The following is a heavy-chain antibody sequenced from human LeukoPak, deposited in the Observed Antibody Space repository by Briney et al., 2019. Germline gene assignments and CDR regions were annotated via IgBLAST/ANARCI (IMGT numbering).Heavy chain of an antibody. CDR1: GFTFSSYG. J-gene: IGHJ4*02. CDR3: ARTYHYDSSSYPRPFDY. V-gene: IGHV3-30*02. D-gene: IGHD3-22*01. CDR2: IRYDGNIK. Sequence: GGSLRLSCAASGFTFSSYGIYSVRQAPGKGLGWVAFIRYDGNIKYYADSVKGRFTISRDNSKNTLCLQLNSLRAEDTAVYYCARTYHYDSSSYPRPFDYWGQGTLVTVSS.